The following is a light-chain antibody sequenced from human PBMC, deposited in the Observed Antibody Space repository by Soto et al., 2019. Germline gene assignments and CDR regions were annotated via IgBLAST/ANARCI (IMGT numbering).Light chain of an antibody. CDR2: STS. V-gene: IGKV1-17*01. Sequence: DIQMTQSPSSLSASVGDRVTITCRASQGIRNDLGWYQQKPGKAPKRLIYSTSTLESGVPSRFSGSTSGLEFTLTISSLQTDDFATYYCLQHYIYPLTFGGGTKVELK. J-gene: IGKJ4*01. CDR1: QGIRND. CDR3: LQHYIYPLT.